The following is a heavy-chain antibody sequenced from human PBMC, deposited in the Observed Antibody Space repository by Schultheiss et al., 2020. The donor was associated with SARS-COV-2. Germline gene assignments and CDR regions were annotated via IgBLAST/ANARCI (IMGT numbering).Heavy chain of an antibody. J-gene: IGHJ4*02. CDR1: GGSFSGYY. D-gene: IGHD1-7*01. Sequence: SETLSLTCAVYGGSFSGYYWSWIRQPPGKGLEWIGEINHSGSTNYNPSLKSRVTISVDTSKNQFSLKLNSVTAADTAVYYCAREWGGTIDYWGQGTLVTVSS. CDR3: AREWGGTIDY. V-gene: IGHV4-34*01. CDR2: INHSGST.